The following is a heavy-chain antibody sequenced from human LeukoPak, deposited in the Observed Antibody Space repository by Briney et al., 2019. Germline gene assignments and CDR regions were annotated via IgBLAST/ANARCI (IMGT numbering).Heavy chain of an antibody. CDR2: ISNNGGST. CDR3: ARGTFLEWLLASYMDV. Sequence: PGGSLRLSCAASGFTFSSYTMHWVRQAPGKGLEYVSAISNNGGSTYYANSVKGRFTISRDNSKNTMYLQMGSLRVEDMAVCYCARGTFLEWLLASYMDVWGKGTTVTVSS. CDR1: GFTFSSYT. D-gene: IGHD3-3*02. V-gene: IGHV3-64*01. J-gene: IGHJ6*03.